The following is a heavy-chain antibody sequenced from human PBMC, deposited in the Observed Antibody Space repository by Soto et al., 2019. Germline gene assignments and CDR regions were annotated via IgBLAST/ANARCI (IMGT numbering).Heavy chain of an antibody. Sequence: GGSLRLSCAASGFRFTGSAIHWVRQAPGKGLEWVGLIRNRPNSYATAYAESLKGRVTISRDDSRNTSYLQVKSLKSEDTAVYFCTRACSGGSCYSTSDFDYWGQGTLVTVSS. J-gene: IGHJ4*02. CDR1: GFRFTGSA. V-gene: IGHV3-73*01. CDR3: TRACSGGSCYSTSDFDY. D-gene: IGHD2-15*01. CDR2: IRNRPNSYAT.